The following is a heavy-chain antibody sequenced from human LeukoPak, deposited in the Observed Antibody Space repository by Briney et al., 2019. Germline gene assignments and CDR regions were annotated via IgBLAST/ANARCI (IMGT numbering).Heavy chain of an antibody. CDR2: TYYMSKWYN. Sequence: KSSQTLSLTCAISGDSVSSNSAAWNWIRQSPSRGLEWLGRTYYMSKWYNDYAVSVKSRITINPDTSKNQFSLQLNSVTPEDTAVYYCAREVGYCSGGNCYRNVDYWGQGTLVTVSS. J-gene: IGHJ4*02. V-gene: IGHV6-1*01. D-gene: IGHD2-15*01. CDR1: GDSVSSNSAA. CDR3: AREVGYCSGGNCYRNVDY.